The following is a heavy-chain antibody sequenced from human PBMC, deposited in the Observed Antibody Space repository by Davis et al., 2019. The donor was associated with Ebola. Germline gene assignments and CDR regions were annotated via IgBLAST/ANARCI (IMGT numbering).Heavy chain of an antibody. Sequence: AASVKVSCKASGYTFTSYGISWVRQAPGQGLEWMGWISAYNGNTNYAQRLQGRVTMTTDTSTGTAYMELRSLRSDDTAVYYCARDQWELRAYYGMDVWGQGTTVTVSS. D-gene: IGHD1-26*01. CDR1: GYTFTSYG. J-gene: IGHJ6*02. V-gene: IGHV1-18*01. CDR3: ARDQWELRAYYGMDV. CDR2: ISAYNGNT.